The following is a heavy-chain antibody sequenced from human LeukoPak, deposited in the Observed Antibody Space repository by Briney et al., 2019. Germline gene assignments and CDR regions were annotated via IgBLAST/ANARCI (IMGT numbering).Heavy chain of an antibody. J-gene: IGHJ4*02. CDR3: ARHEWPQPYYFDY. CDR1: GGSISSSNW. Sequence: SETLSLTCAVSGGSISSSNWWSWVRQPPGKGLEWIGEIYHSGSTNYNPSLKSRVTISVDKSKNQFSLKLSSVTAADTAVYYCARHEWPQPYYFDYWGQGALVTVSS. D-gene: IGHD3-3*01. CDR2: IYHSGST. V-gene: IGHV4-4*02.